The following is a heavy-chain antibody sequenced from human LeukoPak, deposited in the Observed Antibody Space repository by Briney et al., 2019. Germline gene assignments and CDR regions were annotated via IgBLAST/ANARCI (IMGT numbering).Heavy chain of an antibody. CDR3: ARLGNKPDTTGYRPLDY. V-gene: IGHV3-7*01. J-gene: IGHJ4*02. Sequence: GGSLRLSCVASGFTFSNYWMTWVRQAPGKGLEWVANIKQDGSKENYVDSVKGRFTISRDNAKDSLSLQMNSLRAEDTAVYYCARLGNKPDTTGYRPLDYWGQGTLVPVSS. CDR1: GFTFSNYW. D-gene: IGHD3-22*01. CDR2: IKQDGSKE.